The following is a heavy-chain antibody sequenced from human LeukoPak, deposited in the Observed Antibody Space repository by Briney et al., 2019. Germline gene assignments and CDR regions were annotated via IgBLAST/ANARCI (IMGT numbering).Heavy chain of an antibody. CDR1: GFTFSAYA. Sequence: GGSLRLSCTVSGFTFSAYAMMWVRQAPGKGPEWVSAIRGGGGSAFYADSVKGRFTISRDNAKNSLYLQMNSLRAEDTAVYYCATYTNWVARDVWGQGTTVSVSS. J-gene: IGHJ6*02. CDR2: IRGGGGSA. D-gene: IGHD1-1*01. V-gene: IGHV3-23*01. CDR3: ATYTNWVARDV.